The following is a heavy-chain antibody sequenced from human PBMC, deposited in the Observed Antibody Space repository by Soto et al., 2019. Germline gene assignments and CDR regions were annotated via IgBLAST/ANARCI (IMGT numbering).Heavy chain of an antibody. CDR3: AREDYYLELQQPFDY. CDR2: ISYDGSNK. V-gene: IGHV3-30-3*01. D-gene: IGHD1-7*01. Sequence: GGSLRLSCAASGFTFSSYAMHWVRQAPGKGLEWVAVISYDGSNKYYADSVKGRFTISRDNSKNTLYLQMNSLRAEDTAVYYCAREDYYLELQQPFDYWGQGTLATVSS. CDR1: GFTFSSYA. J-gene: IGHJ4*02.